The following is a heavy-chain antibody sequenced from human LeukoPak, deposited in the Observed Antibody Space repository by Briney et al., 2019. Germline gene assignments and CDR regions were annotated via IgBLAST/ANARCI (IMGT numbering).Heavy chain of an antibody. V-gene: IGHV4-34*01. CDR2: INHSGST. CDR1: GGSFSGYY. J-gene: IGHJ5*02. CDR3: ARGRGIAARRWFDP. D-gene: IGHD6-6*01. Sequence: SETLSLTCAVYGGSFSGYYWSWIRQPPGKGLEWIGEINHSGSTNYNPSLKSRVTISVDTSKNQFSLKLSSVTAADTGVYYCARGRGIAARRWFDPWGQGTLVTVSS.